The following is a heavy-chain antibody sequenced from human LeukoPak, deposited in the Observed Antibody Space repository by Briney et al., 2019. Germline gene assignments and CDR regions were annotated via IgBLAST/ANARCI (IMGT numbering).Heavy chain of an antibody. CDR1: GYTFTSYD. CDR3: ARGVPGDRGWLLDYYYYYYMDV. D-gene: IGHD3-22*01. J-gene: IGHJ6*03. CDR2: MNPNSGNT. Sequence: ASVKVSCKASGYTFTSYDINWVRQATGQGLEWMGWMNPNSGNTGYAQKFQGRVTMTRNTSISTAYMELSSLRSEDAAVYYCARGVPGDRGWLLDYYYYYYMDVWGKGTTVTVSS. V-gene: IGHV1-8*01.